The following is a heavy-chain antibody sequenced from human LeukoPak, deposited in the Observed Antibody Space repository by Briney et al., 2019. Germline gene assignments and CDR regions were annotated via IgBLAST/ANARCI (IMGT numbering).Heavy chain of an antibody. CDR3: ARDLDGPHHYYYMDV. Sequence: PSETLSLTCTVSGGSISSGGYYWSWIRQHPGKGLGWIGYIYYSGSTYYNPSLKSRVTISVDTSKNQFSLKLSSVTAADTAVYYCARDLDGPHHYYYMDVWGKGTTVTVSS. CDR2: IYYSGST. V-gene: IGHV4-31*03. J-gene: IGHJ6*03. D-gene: IGHD4-17*01. CDR1: GGSISSGGYY.